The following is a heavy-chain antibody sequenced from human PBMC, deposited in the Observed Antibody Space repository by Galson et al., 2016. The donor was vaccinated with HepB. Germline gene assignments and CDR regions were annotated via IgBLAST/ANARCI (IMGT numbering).Heavy chain of an antibody. D-gene: IGHD3-22*01. V-gene: IGHV3-9*01. Sequence: SLRLSCAASGFTFDDYAMHWVRQAPGKGLEWVSGISWNSGSIDYADSVKGRFTISRDNAKNTLYLQMNSLRIEDTALYYCARDGAYDTSGYYHFDYWGQGTRVTVSS. J-gene: IGHJ4*02. CDR3: ARDGAYDTSGYYHFDY. CDR1: GFTFDDYA. CDR2: ISWNSGSI.